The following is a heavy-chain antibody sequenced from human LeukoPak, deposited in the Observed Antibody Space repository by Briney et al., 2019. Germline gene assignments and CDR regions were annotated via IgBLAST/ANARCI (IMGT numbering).Heavy chain of an antibody. CDR1: GGSISSGGYS. J-gene: IGHJ3*02. V-gene: IGHV4-30-2*01. Sequence: SQTLSLTCAVSGGSISSGGYSWSWIRQPPGKGLEWIGYIYHSGSTYYNPSLKSRVTISVDRSKNQFSLKLSSVTAADTAVYYCARRTPEALGAFDIWGQGTMVTVSS. CDR3: ARRTPEALGAFDI. CDR2: IYHSGST. D-gene: IGHD7-27*01.